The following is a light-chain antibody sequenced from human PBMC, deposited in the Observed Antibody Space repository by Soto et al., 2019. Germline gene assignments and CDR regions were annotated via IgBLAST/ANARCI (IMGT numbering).Light chain of an antibody. Sequence: DVVMTQSPLSLPVTLGQPASISCRSSQSLVHSDGNTNLNCFHQRPGQSPRRLIYKVSNRDSGVQDRFSSSGSDTDFTLKISGVEAEDVGVYYCMQGTHWPPYTCGQGTKLEIK. J-gene: IGKJ2*01. CDR2: KVS. CDR1: QSLVHSDGNTN. CDR3: MQGTHWPPYT. V-gene: IGKV2-30*02.